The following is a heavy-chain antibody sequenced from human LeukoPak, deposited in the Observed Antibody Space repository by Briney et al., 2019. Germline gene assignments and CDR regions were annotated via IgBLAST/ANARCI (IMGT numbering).Heavy chain of an antibody. CDR2: ISWDGGST. Sequence: PGGSLRLSCAASGFTFDNSAMHWVRRAPGKGLEWVSLISWDGGSTDYADSVKGRFTISRDNSKNSLYLQMDSLKTEDSALYYCAKDRGPSGWYEPFDIWGQGTMVTVSS. CDR3: AKDRGPSGWYEPFDI. D-gene: IGHD6-19*01. V-gene: IGHV3-43D*03. J-gene: IGHJ3*02. CDR1: GFTFDNSA.